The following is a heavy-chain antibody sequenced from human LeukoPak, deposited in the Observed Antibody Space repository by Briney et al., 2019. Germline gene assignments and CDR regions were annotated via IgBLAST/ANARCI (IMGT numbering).Heavy chain of an antibody. CDR2: LYNSGTT. CDR1: GGSISTTY. CDR3: ARGRGTIFCVDY. Sequence: SETLSLTCTASGGSISTTYWTWIRQPPGKGLEWIGHLYNSGTTNYNPSLKSRVTMSVDTSNNQCSLKLSTVTAADTAVYYCARGRGTIFCVDYWGQGTLVTVSS. J-gene: IGHJ4*02. D-gene: IGHD3-9*01. V-gene: IGHV4-59*12.